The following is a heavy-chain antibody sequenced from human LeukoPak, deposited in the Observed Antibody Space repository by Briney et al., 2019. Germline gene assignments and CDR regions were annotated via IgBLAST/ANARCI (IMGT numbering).Heavy chain of an antibody. CDR1: GFTFSDYY. CDR3: AKVGVFGVVILYYYYYMDV. V-gene: IGHV3-11*04. D-gene: IGHD3-3*01. J-gene: IGHJ6*03. Sequence: PGGSLRLSCAASGFTFSDYYMSWIRQAPGKGLEWVSYISSSGSTIYYADSVKGRFTISRDNAKNTLYLQMNSLRVEDTAVYYCAKVGVFGVVILYYYYYMDVWGKGTTVTVSS. CDR2: ISSSGSTI.